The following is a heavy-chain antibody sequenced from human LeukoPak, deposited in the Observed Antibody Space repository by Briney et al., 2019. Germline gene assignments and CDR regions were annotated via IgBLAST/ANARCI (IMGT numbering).Heavy chain of an antibody. CDR1: GGSISSYY. V-gene: IGHV4-59*08. J-gene: IGHJ5*02. CDR3: ARHGLTAARGFDP. CDR2: IYYSGST. Sequence: SETLSLTCTVSGGSISSYYWSWIRQPPGKGLEWIGYIYYSGSTNYNPSLKSRVTISVDTSKNQFSLKLSSVTAADTAVYYCARHGLTAARGFDPWGQGTLVTVSS. D-gene: IGHD6-6*01.